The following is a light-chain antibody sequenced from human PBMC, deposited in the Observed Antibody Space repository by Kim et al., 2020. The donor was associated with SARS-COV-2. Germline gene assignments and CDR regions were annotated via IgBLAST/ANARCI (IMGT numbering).Light chain of an antibody. V-gene: IGLV3-19*01. CDR2: GKN. CDR1: SLRSYY. Sequence: GQTVRITCQGDSLRSYYASWYQQKPGQAPVLVIYGKNNRPSGIPDRFSGSSSGNTASLTITGAQAEDEADYYCNSRDSSGNRLVFGGGTQLTVL. J-gene: IGLJ3*02. CDR3: NSRDSSGNRLV.